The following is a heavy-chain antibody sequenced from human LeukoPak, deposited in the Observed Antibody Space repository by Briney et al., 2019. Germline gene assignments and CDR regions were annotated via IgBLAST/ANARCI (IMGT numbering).Heavy chain of an antibody. CDR1: GFTFSSYA. CDR3: AKVYGGWQQLVN. J-gene: IGHJ4*02. CDR2: ISGSGGNT. D-gene: IGHD6-13*01. V-gene: IGHV3-23*01. Sequence: GGSLRLSCAASGFTFSSYAMSWVRQAPGKGLEWVSAISGSGGNTYYGDSVKGRFTISRDNSKNTLFLQMNSLRAEDTAVYYCAKVYGGWQQLVNWGQGTLVTVSS.